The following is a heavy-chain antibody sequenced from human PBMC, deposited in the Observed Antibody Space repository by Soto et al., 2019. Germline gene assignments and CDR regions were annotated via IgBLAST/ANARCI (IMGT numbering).Heavy chain of an antibody. D-gene: IGHD1-20*01. CDR2: LKAGNGNT. V-gene: IGHV1-3*05. Sequence: QVQLVQSGAEEKKPGASVKVSCKASGYTFTSYAMHWVRQAPGQRRERMGWLKAGNGNTKYSQKFQGRVLITRDTSASTAYMELSSLRSEDTAVYYCARGITLPTPLDYWGQGTRVPVSS. CDR1: GYTFTSYA. CDR3: ARGITLPTPLDY. J-gene: IGHJ4*02.